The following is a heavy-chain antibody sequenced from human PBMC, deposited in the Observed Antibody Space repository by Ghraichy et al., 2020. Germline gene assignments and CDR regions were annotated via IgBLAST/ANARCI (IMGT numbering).Heavy chain of an antibody. Sequence: GSLRLSCAASGFTFSSYSMNWVRQAPGKGLEWVSSISSSSSYIYYADSVKGRFTISRDNAKNSLYLQMNSLRAEDTAVYYCARGSAWGYDYSNYWVDYWGQGTLVTVSS. V-gene: IGHV3-21*01. D-gene: IGHD4-11*01. CDR1: GFTFSSYS. J-gene: IGHJ4*02. CDR2: ISSSSSYI. CDR3: ARGSAWGYDYSNYWVDY.